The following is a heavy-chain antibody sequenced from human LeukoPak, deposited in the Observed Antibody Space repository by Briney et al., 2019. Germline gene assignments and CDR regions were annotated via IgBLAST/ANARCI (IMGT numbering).Heavy chain of an antibody. CDR3: AKGSYSGSYRNYFDY. J-gene: IGHJ4*02. V-gene: IGHV3-23*01. Sequence: PGGSLRLSCAASGFTFSSYAMSWVRQAPGKGLEWVSAISGSGGSTYYADSVKGRFTISRDNAKNSLYLQMNSLRAEDMALYYCAKGSYSGSYRNYFDYWGQGTLVTVSS. CDR1: GFTFSSYA. CDR2: ISGSGGST. D-gene: IGHD1-26*01.